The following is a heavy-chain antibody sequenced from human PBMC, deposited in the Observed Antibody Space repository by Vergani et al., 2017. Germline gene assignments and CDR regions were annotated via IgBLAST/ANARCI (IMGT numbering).Heavy chain of an antibody. Sequence: QVQLVQSGAEVKKPGSSVKVSCKASGGTFSSYAISWVRQAPGQGLEWMGGIIPIFGTANYVQKFQGRVTITADESTSTAYMELSSLRSEDTAVYYCARAPFANYYGSGSYRPRIDPGGQGTLVTFSS. V-gene: IGHV1-69*12. D-gene: IGHD3-10*01. CDR2: IIPIFGTA. J-gene: IGHJ5*02. CDR3: ARAPFANYYGSGSYRPRIDP. CDR1: GGTFSSYA.